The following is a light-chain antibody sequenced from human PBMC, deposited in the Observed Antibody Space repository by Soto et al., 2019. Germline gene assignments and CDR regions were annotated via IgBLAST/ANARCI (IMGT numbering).Light chain of an antibody. CDR2: DAS. CDR3: QKYGSSPS. CDR1: QSVSTNY. J-gene: IGKJ4*01. V-gene: IGKV3D-20*01. Sequence: IVLTQSPATLSLSPGERVTLYCGCSQSVSTNYVAWYQQKPGLAPRLLIYDASRRATGIADRFSGSGSGTDFTLTISRLEPEDFAVYYCQKYGSSPSFGGGPKVDIK.